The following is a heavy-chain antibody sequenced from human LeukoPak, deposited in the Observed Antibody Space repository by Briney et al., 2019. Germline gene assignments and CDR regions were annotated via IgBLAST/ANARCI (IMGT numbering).Heavy chain of an antibody. CDR3: SKDAADRLPPRD. V-gene: IGHV3-23*01. J-gene: IGHJ4*02. CDR2: ISINGGST. Sequence: PGGSLRLSCAASGFTSSNYAMSWVRQAPGKGLEWVSSISINGGSTYYAESVKGRFTISRDNSKNTLYLQMNSLRAEDTAVYYCSKDAADRLPPRDWGQGPLVTVSS. CDR1: GFTSSNYA. D-gene: IGHD3/OR15-3a*01.